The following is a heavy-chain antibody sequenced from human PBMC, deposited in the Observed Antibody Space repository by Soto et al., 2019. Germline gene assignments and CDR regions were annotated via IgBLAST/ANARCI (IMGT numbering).Heavy chain of an antibody. J-gene: IGHJ4*02. Sequence: ASVKVSCKASGYTFTSYGISWVRQAPGQGLEWMGWISAYNGNTNYAQKLQGRVTMTTDTSTSTAYMELRSLRSDDTAVYYCARDTGYYDSSGPTRSFDYWGQGTLGTVSS. CDR3: ARDTGYYDSSGPTRSFDY. V-gene: IGHV1-18*01. CDR1: GYTFTSYG. CDR2: ISAYNGNT. D-gene: IGHD3-22*01.